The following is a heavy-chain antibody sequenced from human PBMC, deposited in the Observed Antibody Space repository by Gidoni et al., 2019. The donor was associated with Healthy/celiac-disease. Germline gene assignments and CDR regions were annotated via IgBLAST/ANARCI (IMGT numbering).Heavy chain of an antibody. D-gene: IGHD6-19*01. CDR2: ISWNSGSI. J-gene: IGHJ4*02. V-gene: IGHV3-9*01. CDR3: AKDKRSIGVAGTYLAY. Sequence: EVQLVESGGGLVQPGRSLRLSCAASGFTFDDYAMHWVRQAPGKGLEWVSGISWNSGSIGYADSVKGRFTISRDNAKNSLYLQMNSLRAEDTALYYCAKDKRSIGVAGTYLAYWGQGILVTVSS. CDR1: GFTFDDYA.